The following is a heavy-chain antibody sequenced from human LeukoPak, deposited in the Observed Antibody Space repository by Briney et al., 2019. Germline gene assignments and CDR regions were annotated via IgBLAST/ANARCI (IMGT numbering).Heavy chain of an antibody. Sequence: GTSLRLSCTASGFTFNNYGIQWVRQAPGKGLEWVADISYDGSNKYYADSVKGRFTISRDNSKNTLYLQMNSLRAEDTAVYYCAKDNTHYDFWSGYAHWGQGTLVTVSS. V-gene: IGHV3-30*18. J-gene: IGHJ4*02. CDR2: ISYDGSNK. D-gene: IGHD3-3*01. CDR1: GFTFNNYG. CDR3: AKDNTHYDFWSGYAH.